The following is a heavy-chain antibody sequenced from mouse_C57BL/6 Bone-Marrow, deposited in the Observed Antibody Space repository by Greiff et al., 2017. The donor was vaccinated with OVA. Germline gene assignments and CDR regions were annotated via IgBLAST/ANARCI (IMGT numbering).Heavy chain of an antibody. D-gene: IGHD1-1*01. Sequence: EVQLVESGGGLVQPKGSLKLSCAASGFTFNTYAMHWVRQAPGKGLEWVARIRSKSSNYATYYADSVKDRFTISRDDSQSMLYLQMNNLKTEDTAMYDCVRDPHYYGNSYAMDYWGQGTSVTVSS. V-gene: IGHV10-3*01. CDR2: IRSKSSNYAT. J-gene: IGHJ4*01. CDR3: VRDPHYYGNSYAMDY. CDR1: GFTFNTYA.